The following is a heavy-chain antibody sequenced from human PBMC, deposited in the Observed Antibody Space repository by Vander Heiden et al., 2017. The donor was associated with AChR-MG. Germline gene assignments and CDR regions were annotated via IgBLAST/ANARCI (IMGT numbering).Heavy chain of an antibody. CDR2: ISYDGSNK. CDR3: AKDRSDFWSGYYGS. D-gene: IGHD3-3*01. V-gene: IGHV3-30*18. J-gene: IGHJ4*02. CDR1: GFTFGSYG. Sequence: QVQLVESGGGVVQPGRSLRLSCAASGFTFGSYGMHWVRQAPGKGLEWVAVISYDGSNKYYADSVKGRFTISRDNSKNTLYLQMNSLRAEDTAVYYCAKDRSDFWSGYYGSWGQGTLVTVSS.